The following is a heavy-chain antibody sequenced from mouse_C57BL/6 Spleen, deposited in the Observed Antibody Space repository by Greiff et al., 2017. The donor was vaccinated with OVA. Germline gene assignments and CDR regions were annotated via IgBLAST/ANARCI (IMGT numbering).Heavy chain of an antibody. J-gene: IGHJ1*03. D-gene: IGHD1-1*01. V-gene: IGHV1-80*01. Sequence: QVQLQQSGAELVKPGASVKISCKASGYAFSSYWMNWVKQRPGKGLEWIGQIYPGDGDTNYNGKFKGKATLTADKSSSTAYMQLSSLTSEDSAVDFCARGAVVADWYCDVWGTGTTVTVAS. CDR3: ARGAVVADWYCDV. CDR1: GYAFSSYW. CDR2: IYPGDGDT.